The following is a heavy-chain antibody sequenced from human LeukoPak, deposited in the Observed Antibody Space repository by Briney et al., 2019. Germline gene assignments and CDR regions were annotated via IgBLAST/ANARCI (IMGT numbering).Heavy chain of an antibody. J-gene: IGHJ4*02. D-gene: IGHD3/OR15-3a*01. CDR3: AKRSNFWTGYLDY. CDR1: GFSFNKYA. V-gene: IGHV3-23*01. CDR2: ISGSGGST. Sequence: GGSLRLSCSASGFSFNKYAVHWVRQAPGKGLEWVSVISGSGGSTYYADSVKGRFTISRDNPKDTLFLQMNSLRTEDTAVYYCAKRSNFWTGYLDYWGLGTLVTVSS.